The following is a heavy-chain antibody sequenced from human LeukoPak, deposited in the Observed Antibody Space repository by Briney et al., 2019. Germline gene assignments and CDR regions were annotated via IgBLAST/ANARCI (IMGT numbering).Heavy chain of an antibody. CDR1: GGSISSYY. CDR2: IHYSGST. CDR3: AREEYYYGSGSYPEYNWLDP. Sequence: SETLSLTCTVSGGSISSYYWSWIRQPPGKGLEWIGYIHYSGSTKYNPSLKSRDTISVDRSKNQFSLKLNSVTAADTAVYYCAREEYYYGSGSYPEYNWLDPWGQGTLVTVSS. D-gene: IGHD3-10*01. V-gene: IGHV4-59*08. J-gene: IGHJ5*02.